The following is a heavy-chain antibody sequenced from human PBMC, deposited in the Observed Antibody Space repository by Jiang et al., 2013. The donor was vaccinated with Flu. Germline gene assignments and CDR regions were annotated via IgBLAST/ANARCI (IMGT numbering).Heavy chain of an antibody. V-gene: IGHV4-4*07. D-gene: IGHD1-14*01. CDR1: GGSINNYY. J-gene: IGHJ6*01. Sequence: GPGLVKPSETLSLTCTVSGGSINNYYWSWIRQPAGKGLEWIGRIYTSGSTNYNPSLMSRVTMSLDTSKNQFSLKLSSVTAADTAVYYCARDDHEGPYGMDVWGPRDHGHPSPQ. CDR3: ARDDHEGPYGMDV. CDR2: IYTSGST.